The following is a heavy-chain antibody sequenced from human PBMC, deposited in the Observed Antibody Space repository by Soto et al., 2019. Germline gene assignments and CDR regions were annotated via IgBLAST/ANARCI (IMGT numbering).Heavy chain of an antibody. Sequence: PGGSLRLSCVASGFTFSDYYMGWVRQAPGKGLVWVASIKQDGSDKFYVDSVRGRFTISRDNAKNSVYLQMDSLRVEDTAVYYCATTTWSQSDYWGQGTLVTVSS. CDR3: ATTTWSQSDY. D-gene: IGHD1-1*01. CDR2: IKQDGSDK. V-gene: IGHV3-7*05. J-gene: IGHJ4*02. CDR1: GFTFSDYY.